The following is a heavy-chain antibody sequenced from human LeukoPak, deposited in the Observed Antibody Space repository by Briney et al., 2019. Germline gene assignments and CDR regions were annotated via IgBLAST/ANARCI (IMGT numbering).Heavy chain of an antibody. Sequence: GGSLRLSYAASGFTFSSYAMHWVRQAPGKGLEWVAVISYDGSNKYYADSVKGRLTISRDNSKNTLYLQMNSLRAEDTAVYYCARDPKSAVAAFDIWGQGTMVTVSS. V-gene: IGHV3-30*04. CDR1: GFTFSSYA. CDR3: ARDPKSAVAAFDI. J-gene: IGHJ3*02. CDR2: ISYDGSNK.